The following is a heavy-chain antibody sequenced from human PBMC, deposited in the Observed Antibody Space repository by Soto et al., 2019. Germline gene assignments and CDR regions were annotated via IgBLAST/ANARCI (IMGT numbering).Heavy chain of an antibody. CDR1: GFTFSTYA. CDR2: VTDSGSST. J-gene: IGHJ5*02. D-gene: IGHD2-2*01. V-gene: IGHV3-23*01. CDR3: AKIEPATDR. Sequence: PGRPMRHSCGASGFTFSTYAMSWVRQAPGKGLEWVSAVTDSGSSTYYADSVKGRFTISRDNSKNTLYLQMNSLRAEDTAIYYCAKIEPATDRWGQGTLVTVSS.